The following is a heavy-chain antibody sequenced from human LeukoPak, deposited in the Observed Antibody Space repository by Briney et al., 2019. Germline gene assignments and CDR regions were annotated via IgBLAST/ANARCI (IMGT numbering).Heavy chain of an antibody. Sequence: GASVKVSCKASGYTFTSYGISWVRQAPGQGLEWMGWISAYNGNTNYAQKLQGRVTMTTDTSTSTAYMELRSLRSDDTAVYYCATRIEYCSSTSCYRNGSDYWGQGTLVTVSS. CDR2: ISAYNGNT. CDR1: GYTFTSYG. J-gene: IGHJ4*02. CDR3: ATRIEYCSSTSCYRNGSDY. V-gene: IGHV1-18*01. D-gene: IGHD2-2*02.